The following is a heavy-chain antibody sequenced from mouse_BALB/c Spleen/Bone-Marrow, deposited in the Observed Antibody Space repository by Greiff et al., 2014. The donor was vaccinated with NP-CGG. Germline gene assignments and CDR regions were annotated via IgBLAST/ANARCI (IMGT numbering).Heavy chain of an antibody. CDR2: IDPANGNT. CDR3: ASYYYGRYFDV. D-gene: IGHD1-1*01. CDR1: GFNIKDTY. J-gene: IGHJ1*01. Sequence: VQLQQPGAELVKPGASVKLSCTASGFNIKDTYMHWVKQRPEQGLEWIGRIDPANGNTKCDPKFQGKATITADTSSNTAYLQLSSLTSEDTAVYYCASYYYGRYFDVWGAGTTVTVSS. V-gene: IGHV14-3*02.